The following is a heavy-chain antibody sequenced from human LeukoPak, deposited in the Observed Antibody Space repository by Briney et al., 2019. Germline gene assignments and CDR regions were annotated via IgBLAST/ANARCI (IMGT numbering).Heavy chain of an antibody. J-gene: IGHJ4*02. CDR3: AKSAVVAAATSHDPDY. V-gene: IGHV3-23*01. Sequence: GGSLRLSCAASGFTFSSYGMSWVRQAPGKGLEWVSAISGSGGSTYYADSVKGRFTISRDNSKNTLYLQMNSLRAEDTAVYYCAKSAVVAAATSHDPDYWGQGTLVTVSS. CDR2: ISGSGGST. CDR1: GFTFSSYG. D-gene: IGHD2-15*01.